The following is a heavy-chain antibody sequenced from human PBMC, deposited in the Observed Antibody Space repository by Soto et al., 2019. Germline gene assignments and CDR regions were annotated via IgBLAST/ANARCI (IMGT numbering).Heavy chain of an antibody. Sequence: GGSLRLSCAASGFTFSSYSMNWVRQAPGKGLEWVSSISSSSSYIYYADSVKGRFTISRDNAKNSLYLQMNSLRAEDTAVYYCARGTWESSGYEIHYYYYMDVWGKGTTVTVSS. V-gene: IGHV3-21*01. D-gene: IGHD5-12*01. CDR3: ARGTWESSGYEIHYYYYMDV. CDR2: ISSSSSYI. J-gene: IGHJ6*03. CDR1: GFTFSSYS.